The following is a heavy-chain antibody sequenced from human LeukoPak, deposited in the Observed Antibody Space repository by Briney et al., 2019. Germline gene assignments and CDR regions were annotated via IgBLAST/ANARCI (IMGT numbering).Heavy chain of an antibody. CDR1: EFTFSSYS. D-gene: IGHD3-22*01. V-gene: IGHV3-48*01. CDR2: ITNSGNSK. J-gene: IGHJ4*02. Sequence: GGSLRLSCAASEFTFSSYSMNWVRQAPGKGLEWVSYITNSGNSKSYADSVKGRFTISRDNTKNSLYLQMNGLRAEDTAVYYCARTRGSGYLTFDYWGQGSWSPSPQ. CDR3: ARTRGSGYLTFDY.